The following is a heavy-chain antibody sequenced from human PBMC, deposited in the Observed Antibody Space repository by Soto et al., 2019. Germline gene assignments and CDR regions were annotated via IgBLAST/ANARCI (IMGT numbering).Heavy chain of an antibody. CDR3: AKDSIDHKGIYEFFDI. D-gene: IGHD3-3*01. CDR1: EVNLCNCA. CDR2: LGGESVSP. Sequence: CAVWEVNLCNCAANCIRKNTGKGLEWVSVLGGESVSPTCADSVKGRCTVPRDNSKNTLYLQLDRLRDDDTAIYFCAKDSIDHKGIYEFFDILGWGTMVTVSP. J-gene: IGHJ3*02. V-gene: IGHV3-23*01.